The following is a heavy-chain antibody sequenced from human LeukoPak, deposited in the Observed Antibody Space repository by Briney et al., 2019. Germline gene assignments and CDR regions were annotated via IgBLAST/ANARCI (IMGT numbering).Heavy chain of an antibody. CDR3: ARAGIVGATLYFDY. CDR1: GGSFSGYY. V-gene: IGHV4-59*01. D-gene: IGHD1-26*01. J-gene: IGHJ4*02. CDR2: IYYSGST. Sequence: SETLSLTCAVYGGSFSGYYWSWIRQPPGKGLEWIGYIYYSGSTNYNPSLKSRVTISVDTSKNQFSLKLSSVTAANTAVYYCARAGIVGATLYFDYWGQGTLVTVSS.